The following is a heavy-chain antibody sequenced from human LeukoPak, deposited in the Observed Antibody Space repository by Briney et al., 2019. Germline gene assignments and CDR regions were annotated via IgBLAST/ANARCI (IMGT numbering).Heavy chain of an antibody. V-gene: IGHV4-39*07. CDR1: GGSISSGSYY. D-gene: IGHD4-17*01. Sequence: SETLSLTCTVSGGSISSGSYYWGWIRQPPGKGLEWIGSIYYSGSTYYNPSLKSRVTISVDTSKNQFSLKLSSVTAADTAVYYCARTGVGYGDLYFDYWGQGTLVTVSS. CDR3: ARTGVGYGDLYFDY. CDR2: IYYSGST. J-gene: IGHJ4*02.